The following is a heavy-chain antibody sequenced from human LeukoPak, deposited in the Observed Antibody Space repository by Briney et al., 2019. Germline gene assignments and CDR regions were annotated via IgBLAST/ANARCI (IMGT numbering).Heavy chain of an antibody. CDR2: IYSGGST. J-gene: IGHJ6*03. Sequence: GGSLRLSCAASGFTVSSDYMTWVRQAPGKGLEWVSLIYSGGSTYYADSVKGRFTISRDNSKNTLYLQMNSLRAEDTAVYYYARGLGSGTYTDYYMDVWGKGTTVTVSS. D-gene: IGHD3-10*01. CDR1: GFTVSSDY. V-gene: IGHV3-53*01. CDR3: ARGLGSGTYTDYYMDV.